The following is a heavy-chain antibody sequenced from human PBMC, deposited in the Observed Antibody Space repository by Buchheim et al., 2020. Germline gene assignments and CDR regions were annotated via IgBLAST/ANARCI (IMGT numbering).Heavy chain of an antibody. CDR1: GFTFSSYA. J-gene: IGHJ4*02. D-gene: IGHD3-16*02. V-gene: IGHV3-23*01. CDR3: ANQEGGYPNGVFDY. Sequence: EVQLLESGGGLVQPGGSLRLSCAASGFTFSSYAMSWVRQAPGKGLEWVSAISGGGSTYYADSVKGRFTISRDNSKNTLYLQMNSLRAEDTAVYYCANQEGGYPNGVFDYWGQGTL. CDR2: ISGGGST.